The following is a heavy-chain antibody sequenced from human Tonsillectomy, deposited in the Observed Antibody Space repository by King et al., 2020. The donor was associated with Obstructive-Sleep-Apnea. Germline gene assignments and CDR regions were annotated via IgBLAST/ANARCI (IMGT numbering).Heavy chain of an antibody. Sequence: VQLVESGGNLVQPGGSLRLSCAASGFSFSTYAMNWVRQTPGKGLDWVSSISGSGARTFYAYSVKGQFTISRDNSKNTVFLQMNSLRADDTALYYCASGGRKGGFPYFDSGGQGTLVTVSS. CDR3: ASGGRKGGFPYFDS. V-gene: IGHV3-23*04. CDR2: ISGSGART. CDR1: GFSFSTYA. J-gene: IGHJ4*02. D-gene: IGHD3-16*01.